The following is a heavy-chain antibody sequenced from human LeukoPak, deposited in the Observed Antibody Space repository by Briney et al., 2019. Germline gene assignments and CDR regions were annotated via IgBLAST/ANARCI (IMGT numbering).Heavy chain of an antibody. D-gene: IGHD2-2*01. J-gene: IGHJ3*02. V-gene: IGHV1-46*01. CDR1: GYTFTIYY. CDR2: INPSGGST. Sequence: ASVTDSFMAPGYTFTIYYMHWVRHAPGQGLEWMGIINPSGGSTSYAQKFQGRVTMTRDTSTSTVYMELSSLRSEDTALYYCARDSPVSTRPFDIWGQATMLSVSS. CDR3: ARDSPVSTRPFDI.